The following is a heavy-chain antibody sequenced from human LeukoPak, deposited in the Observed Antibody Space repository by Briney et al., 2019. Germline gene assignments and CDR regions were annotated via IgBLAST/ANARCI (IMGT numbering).Heavy chain of an antibody. D-gene: IGHD3-22*01. CDR1: GFTFSSYS. Sequence: GGSLRLSCAASGFTFSSYSMNWVRQAPGKGLEWVSSISSSSSYIYYADSVKGRFTISRENDKNSLYLQMNSLRAKDTAVYYCARAGYYYDSSGYSTFDYWGQGTLVTVSS. J-gene: IGHJ4*02. CDR2: ISSSSSYI. V-gene: IGHV3-21*01. CDR3: ARAGYYYDSSGYSTFDY.